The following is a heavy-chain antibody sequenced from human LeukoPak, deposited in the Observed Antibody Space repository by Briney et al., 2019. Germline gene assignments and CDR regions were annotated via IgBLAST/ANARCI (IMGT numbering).Heavy chain of an antibody. J-gene: IGHJ4*02. CDR3: ARGSGLRYFDWLSSYDY. CDR2: INHSGST. V-gene: IGHV4-34*01. D-gene: IGHD3-9*01. Sequence: SETLSLTCAVYGGSFSGYYWSWIRQPPGKGLEWIGEINHSGSTNYNPSLKSRVTISVDTSKNQFSLKLSSVTAADTAVYYCARGSGLRYFDWLSSYDYWGQGTPVTVSS. CDR1: GGSFSGYY.